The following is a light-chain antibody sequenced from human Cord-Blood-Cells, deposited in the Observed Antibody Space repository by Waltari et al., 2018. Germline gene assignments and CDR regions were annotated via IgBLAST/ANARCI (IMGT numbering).Light chain of an antibody. Sequence: EIVITQSPATLSVSPGERATLSCRASLSVSSNFSCYQQKPGQAPRPLISGASTRATGSPARFIGGGSWTAVTLIISSRQSEDFSVNYCQQYNNWSVTFGQGTKLEIK. CDR2: GAS. CDR1: LSVSSN. CDR3: QQYNNWSVT. J-gene: IGKJ2*01. V-gene: IGKV3-15*01.